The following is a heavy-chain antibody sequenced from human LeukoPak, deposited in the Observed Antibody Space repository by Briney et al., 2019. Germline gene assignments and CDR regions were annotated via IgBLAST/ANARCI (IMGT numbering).Heavy chain of an antibody. CDR2: INTVSSYI. V-gene: IGHV3-21*06. D-gene: IGHD3-22*01. J-gene: IGHJ4*02. CDR1: GFSFSSYS. CDR3: ARLRRNTDSSGFFYYYDY. Sequence: GGSLRLPCAASGFSFSSYSFSWVRQAPGKGLEWVSSINTVSSYIYYADSLKGRFTISRDNAKNSVYLQMDSLRAEDSAVYYCARLRRNTDSSGFFYYYDYWGQGTLVTVSS.